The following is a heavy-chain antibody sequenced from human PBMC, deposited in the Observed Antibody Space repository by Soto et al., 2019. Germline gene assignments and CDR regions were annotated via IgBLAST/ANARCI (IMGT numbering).Heavy chain of an antibody. CDR3: VKDPVPQLLPSWWFDP. D-gene: IGHD2-2*01. CDR1: GFAFGAYA. CDR2: ISGAGGNT. J-gene: IGHJ5*02. Sequence: GGSLRLSCAASGFAFGAYAMTWVRQAPGKGPEWVSVISGAGGNTYYADSVKGRFTVSRDNSKKMLYLEMNSLRVEDTAMYYCVKDPVPQLLPSWWFDPWGQGTRVTVSS. V-gene: IGHV3-23*01.